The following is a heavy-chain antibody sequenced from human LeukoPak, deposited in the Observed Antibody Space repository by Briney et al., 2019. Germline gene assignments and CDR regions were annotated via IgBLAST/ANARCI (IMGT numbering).Heavy chain of an antibody. CDR1: GFTFSNAW. D-gene: IGHD5-18*01. J-gene: IGHJ4*02. CDR2: IKSKTDGGTT. Sequence: GGSLRLSCAASGFTFSNAWMSWVRQAPGRGLEWVGRIKSKTDGGTTDYAAPVKGRFTISRDDSKNTLYLQMNSLKTEDTAVYYCATEPAGYSYGYGDDYWGQGTLVTASS. V-gene: IGHV3-15*01. CDR3: ATEPAGYSYGYGDDY.